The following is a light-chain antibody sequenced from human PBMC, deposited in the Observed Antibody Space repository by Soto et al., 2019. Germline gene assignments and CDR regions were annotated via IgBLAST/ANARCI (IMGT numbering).Light chain of an antibody. CDR3: QQDKNWPPIT. CDR2: GAS. J-gene: IGKJ5*01. CDR1: QSVSRN. Sequence: DIVMTQSPATLSVSPGERVTLSCRASQSVSRNLAWYQQKPGQPPRLLIFGASTRANGIPARFSGSGSGTVFTLTISSLQSEDFAVYYCQQDKNWPPITFGQGTRLEVK. V-gene: IGKV3D-15*01.